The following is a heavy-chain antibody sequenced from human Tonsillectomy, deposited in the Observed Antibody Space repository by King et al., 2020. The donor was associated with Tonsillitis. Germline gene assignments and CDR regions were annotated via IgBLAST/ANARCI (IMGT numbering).Heavy chain of an antibody. D-gene: IGHD6-19*01. J-gene: IGHJ3*02. V-gene: IGHV4-34*01. CDR2: INHSGST. CDR3: ARGSGQWPRAFDI. CDR1: GGSFSGYY. Sequence: VQLQQWGAGLLKPSETLSLTCAVYGGSFSGYYWSWIRQPPGKGLEWIGEINHSGSTNHNPSLKSRVTISVDTSKNQFSLKLSSVTAADTAVYYCARGSGQWPRAFDIWGQGTMVTVSS.